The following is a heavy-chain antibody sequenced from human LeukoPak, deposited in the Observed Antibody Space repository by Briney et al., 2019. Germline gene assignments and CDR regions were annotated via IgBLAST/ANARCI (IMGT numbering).Heavy chain of an antibody. CDR1: GFTFSSYW. Sequence: GGSLRLSCAASGFTFSSYWMSWVRQAPGKGLEWVANIKQDGSEKYYVDSVKGRFTISRDNAKNSLYLQMNSLRAEDTAVYYCARDRTIYGDYAAFDYWGQGTLVTVSS. CDR2: IKQDGSEK. V-gene: IGHV3-7*01. CDR3: ARDRTIYGDYAAFDY. J-gene: IGHJ4*02. D-gene: IGHD4-17*01.